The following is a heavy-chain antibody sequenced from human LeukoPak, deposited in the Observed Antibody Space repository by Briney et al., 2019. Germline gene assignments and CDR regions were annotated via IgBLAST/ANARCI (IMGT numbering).Heavy chain of an antibody. D-gene: IGHD2-2*01. Sequence: SETLSLTCAVSGYSISNGFYWGWIRQPPGKGLEWIGSVYHSGSTYYNPSLKSRVSISVDTSKNQFSLKLSSVTAADAAVYYCARRYCSSTNCPLDYWGQGTQVTVSS. CDR1: GYSISNGFY. CDR2: VYHSGST. V-gene: IGHV4-38-2*01. CDR3: ARRYCSSTNCPLDY. J-gene: IGHJ4*02.